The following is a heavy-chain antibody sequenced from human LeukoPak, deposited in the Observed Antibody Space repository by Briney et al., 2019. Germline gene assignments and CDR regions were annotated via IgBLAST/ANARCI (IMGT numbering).Heavy chain of an antibody. CDR1: GFTFSDYG. CDR3: VRELPPVVQYYFDH. D-gene: IGHD2-21*01. V-gene: IGHV3-33*01. J-gene: IGHJ4*02. CDR2: IWYDGSNI. Sequence: GRSLRLSCAASGFTFSDYGMHWVRQAPGKGLEWVAVIWYDGSNIYYADSVKGRFTISRDNSRNTLYLQMNSLRAEDTAVYYCVRELPPVVQYYFDHWGPGALVTVSS.